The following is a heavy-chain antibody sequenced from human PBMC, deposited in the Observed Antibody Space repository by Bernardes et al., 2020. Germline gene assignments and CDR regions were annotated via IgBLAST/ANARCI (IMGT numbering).Heavy chain of an antibody. J-gene: IGHJ4*02. CDR1: GFTFSSYS. V-gene: IGHV3-74*01. CDR2: INNDGTTT. Sequence: GGSLRLSCAASGFTFSSYSMNWVRQAPGKGLEWVSRINNDGTTTPCADSMKGRFTISRDNSKNTLYLQMNSLRAEDTAVYFCARDRYGANDYWGQGTLVTVSS. D-gene: IGHD4-17*01. CDR3: ARDRYGANDY.